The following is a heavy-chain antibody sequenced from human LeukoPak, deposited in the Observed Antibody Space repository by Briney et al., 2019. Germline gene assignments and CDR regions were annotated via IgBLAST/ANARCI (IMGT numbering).Heavy chain of an antibody. V-gene: IGHV5-10-1*01. CDR2: IDPSDSYT. D-gene: IGHD3-9*01. Sequence: GESLKISCKGSGYSFTSYWISWVRQMPGKGLEWMGRIDPSDSYTNYSPSFQGHVTIPADKSISTAYLQWSSLKASDTAMYYCARTGYYPNDYWGQGTLVTVSS. J-gene: IGHJ4*02. CDR3: ARTGYYPNDY. CDR1: GYSFTSYW.